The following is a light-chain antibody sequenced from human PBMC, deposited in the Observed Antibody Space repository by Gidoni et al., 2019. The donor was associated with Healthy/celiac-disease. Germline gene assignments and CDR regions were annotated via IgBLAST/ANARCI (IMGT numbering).Light chain of an antibody. J-gene: IGLJ3*02. V-gene: IGLV3-19*01. CDR1: SLSSYY. CDR3: NSRDISGNHWV. CDR2: GKN. Sequence: SSELTQYPAVSVALGQTVRITCQGDSLSSYYASWYQQKPGQAPVLVIYGKNNRPSGIPDRFSGSSSGNTASLTITGAQAEDEADYYCNSRDISGNHWVFGGGTKLTVL.